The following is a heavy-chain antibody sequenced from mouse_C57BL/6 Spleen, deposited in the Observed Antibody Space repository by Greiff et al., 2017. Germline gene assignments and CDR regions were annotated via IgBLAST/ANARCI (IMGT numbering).Heavy chain of an antibody. D-gene: IGHD2-3*01. CDR3: ARRGYDGYFSYWYFDV. V-gene: IGHV1-72*01. CDR1: GYTFTSYW. Sequence: QVQLQQPGAELVKPGASVKLSCKASGYTFTSYWMHWVKQRPGRGLGWIGRIDPNSGGTKYNEKFKSKATLTVDKPSSTAYMQLSSLTSEDSAVYYCARRGYDGYFSYWYFDVWGTGTTVTVSS. J-gene: IGHJ1*03. CDR2: IDPNSGGT.